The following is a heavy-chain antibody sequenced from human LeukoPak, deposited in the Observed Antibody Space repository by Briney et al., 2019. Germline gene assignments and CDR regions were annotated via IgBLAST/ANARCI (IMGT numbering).Heavy chain of an antibody. CDR2: ISAYNGNT. J-gene: IGHJ6*03. CDR1: GYTFTSYG. D-gene: IGHD2-2*01. V-gene: IGHV1-18*01. Sequence: RASVKVSCKASGYTFTSYGISWVRQAPGQGLEWMGWISAYNGNTNYAQKLQGRVTMTTDTSTSTAYMELRSLRSDDTAVYYCARTGAVVPAAMGHYYYYYMDVWGKGTTVTVSS. CDR3: ARTGAVVPAAMGHYYYYYMDV.